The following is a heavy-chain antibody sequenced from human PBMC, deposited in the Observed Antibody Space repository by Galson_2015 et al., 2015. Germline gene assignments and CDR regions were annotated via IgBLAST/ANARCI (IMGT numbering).Heavy chain of an antibody. CDR1: GFTFSSYS. J-gene: IGHJ4*02. V-gene: IGHV3-21*01. Sequence: SLRLSCAASGFTFSSYSMNWVRQAPGKGLEWVSSISSSSSYIYYADSVKGRFTISRDNAKNSLYLQMNSLRAEDTAVYYCARATNIYSNYIDYWGQGTLVTVSS. CDR3: ARATNIYSNYIDY. D-gene: IGHD4-11*01. CDR2: ISSSSSYI.